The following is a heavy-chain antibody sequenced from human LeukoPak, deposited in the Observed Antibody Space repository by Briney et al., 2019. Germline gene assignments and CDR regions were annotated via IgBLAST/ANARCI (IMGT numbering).Heavy chain of an antibody. CDR3: ASPMWDTAIHDY. CDR1: GFTFSSHW. J-gene: IGHJ4*02. CDR2: INSDGSIT. V-gene: IGHV3-74*01. Sequence: GGSLRLSCAASGFTFSSHWMHWVRQAPGKGLVWVSRINSDGSITSYADSVKGRFTISRGNAKDTLYLQMNSLRAEDAAVYYCASPMWDTAIHDYWGQGALVTVSS. D-gene: IGHD5-18*01.